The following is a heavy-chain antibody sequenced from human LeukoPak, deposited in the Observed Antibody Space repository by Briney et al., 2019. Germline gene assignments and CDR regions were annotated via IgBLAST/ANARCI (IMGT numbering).Heavy chain of an antibody. J-gene: IGHJ4*02. D-gene: IGHD3-10*01. CDR2: INWNGGST. CDR1: GFTFDDYG. Sequence: AGGSLRLSCAASGFTFDDYGMSWVRHAPGKGLEWVSGINWNGGSTGYADSVKGRFTISRDDAKNSLYLQMNSLRAEDTALYHCARESRMVRGVSDYWGQGTLVTVSS. CDR3: ARESRMVRGVSDY. V-gene: IGHV3-20*01.